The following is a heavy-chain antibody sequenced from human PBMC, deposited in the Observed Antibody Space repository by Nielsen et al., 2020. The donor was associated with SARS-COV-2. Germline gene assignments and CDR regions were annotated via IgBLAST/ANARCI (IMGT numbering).Heavy chain of an antibody. CDR1: GFTVSNNY. D-gene: IGHD2-2*01. V-gene: IGHV3-66*01. CDR2: IYSGGTT. Sequence: GESLKISCAASGFTVSNNYMTWVRQAPGKGLEWLSVIYSGGTTYYAASVRDRFTISRDKSKNTLYLQMDSLRAEDTAVYYCAREPFCSTTSCRGRLVYWGQGTLVSVSS. CDR3: AREPFCSTTSCRGRLVY. J-gene: IGHJ4*02.